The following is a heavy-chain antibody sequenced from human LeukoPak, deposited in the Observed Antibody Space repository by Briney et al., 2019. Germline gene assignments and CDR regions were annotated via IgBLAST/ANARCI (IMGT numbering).Heavy chain of an antibody. D-gene: IGHD6-19*01. CDR3: ARGSNSGWYVPATLDY. V-gene: IGHV1-69*06. Sequence: ASVKVSCKASGGTFSSYAISWVRQAPGQGLEWMGGIIPIFGTANYAQKFQGRVTITADKSTSTAYMELSSLRSEDTAVYYCARGSNSGWYVPATLDYWGQGTLVTVSS. CDR1: GGTFSSYA. J-gene: IGHJ4*02. CDR2: IIPIFGTA.